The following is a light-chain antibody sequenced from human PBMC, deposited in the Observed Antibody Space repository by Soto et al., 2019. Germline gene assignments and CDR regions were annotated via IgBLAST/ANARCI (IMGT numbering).Light chain of an antibody. CDR1: QSLTSSF. J-gene: IGKJ4*01. Sequence: EILLTQSPGTLSLSPGDRATLSCRASQSLTSSFLAWYQKKPGQTPRLLIYGASISATDIPDRFSGSGSGTDFTLTISRLEPEDFAVYFCQQYGRLPLSFGGGTKVEIK. CDR3: QQYGRLPLS. V-gene: IGKV3-20*01. CDR2: GAS.